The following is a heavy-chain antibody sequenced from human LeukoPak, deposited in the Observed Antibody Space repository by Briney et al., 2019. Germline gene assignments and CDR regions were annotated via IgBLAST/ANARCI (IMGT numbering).Heavy chain of an antibody. Sequence: RASVKVSCKASGYTFTGYYMHWVRQAPGQGLEWMGWINPNSGGTNYAQKFHGRVTMTRDTSISTAYMELSRLRSDDTAVSYCARPRYETLPGFAPWFDPWGQGTLVTVSS. J-gene: IGHJ5*02. CDR3: ARPRYETLPGFAPWFDP. CDR2: INPNSGGT. V-gene: IGHV1-2*02. CDR1: GYTFTGYY. D-gene: IGHD3-9*01.